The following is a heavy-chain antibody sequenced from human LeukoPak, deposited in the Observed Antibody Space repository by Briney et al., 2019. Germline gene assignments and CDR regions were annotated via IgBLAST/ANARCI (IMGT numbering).Heavy chain of an antibody. V-gene: IGHV3-30*04. D-gene: IGHD3-16*02. CDR2: ISSDGSNK. Sequence: SLTLSCAASGFTFTSYAMHWVRQAPGKGLGWVAVISSDGSNKYCANSVKGRFTNSRDNSKNTLYLQMNSLRAEDTAVYYCARDPRRVMITFGGVIVPSYYFDYWGQGTLVTVSS. CDR1: GFTFTSYA. J-gene: IGHJ4*02. CDR3: ARDPRRVMITFGGVIVPSYYFDY.